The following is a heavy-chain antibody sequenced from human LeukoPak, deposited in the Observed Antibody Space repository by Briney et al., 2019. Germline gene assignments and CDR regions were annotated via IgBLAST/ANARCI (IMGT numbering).Heavy chain of an antibody. D-gene: IGHD3-22*01. CDR1: GYTFTDYY. Sequence: GASVKVSRKASGYTFTDYYMHWVRQAPGQGLEWMGWINPNSGGTNYAQKFQGRVTMTRDTSISTAYMELSRLRSDDTAVYYCARDSSGYPNWFDPWGQGTLVTVSS. V-gene: IGHV1-2*02. J-gene: IGHJ5*02. CDR2: INPNSGGT. CDR3: ARDSSGYPNWFDP.